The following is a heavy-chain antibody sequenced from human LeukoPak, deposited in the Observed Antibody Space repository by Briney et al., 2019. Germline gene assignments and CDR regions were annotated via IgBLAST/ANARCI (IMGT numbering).Heavy chain of an antibody. CDR3: ARVADGSSIAFDY. CDR2: IYYSGST. Sequence: SETLSLTCTVSGGSISSSSYYWGWIRQPPGKGLEWIGSIYYSGSTYYNPSLKSRVTISVDTSKNQFSLKLSSVTAADTAVYYCARVADGSSIAFDYWGQGTLVTVSS. CDR1: GGSISSSSYY. J-gene: IGHJ4*02. D-gene: IGHD1-26*01. V-gene: IGHV4-39*07.